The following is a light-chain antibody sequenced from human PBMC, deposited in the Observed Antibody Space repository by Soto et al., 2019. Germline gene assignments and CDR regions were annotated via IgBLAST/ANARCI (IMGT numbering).Light chain of an antibody. J-gene: IGLJ2*01. CDR2: EGS. CDR3: CSYAGSSTSV. V-gene: IGLV2-23*01. CDR1: SSDVGSYNL. Sequence: QSALTQPASVSGSPGQSITISCTGTSSDVGSYNLVSWYQQHPGKAPKLMIYEGSKRPSGVSNRFSGSKSGNTASLTISGIQAEDEADYYCCSYAGSSTSVFGGGTKVTVL.